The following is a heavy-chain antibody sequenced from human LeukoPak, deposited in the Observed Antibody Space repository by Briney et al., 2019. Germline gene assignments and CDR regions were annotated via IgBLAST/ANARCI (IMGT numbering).Heavy chain of an antibody. J-gene: IGHJ5*01. CDR2: IYYSGST. D-gene: IGHD3-9*01. Sequence: SSETLSLTCAVYGGSFSGYYWSWIRQPPGRALEWIGYIYYSGSTNYNPSLKSRATISVGRSKTQFFLKLRSVAAADTAVYYCARLSNYDILTGNSWFDSWGQGTLVTVSS. CDR1: GGSFSGYY. V-gene: IGHV4-34*11. CDR3: ARLSNYDILTGNSWFDS.